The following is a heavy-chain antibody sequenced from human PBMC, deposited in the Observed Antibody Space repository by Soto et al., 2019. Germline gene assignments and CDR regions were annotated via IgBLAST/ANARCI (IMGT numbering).Heavy chain of an antibody. V-gene: IGHV1-2*02. CDR1: GYTFTGYF. D-gene: IGHD3-3*01. CDR3: ARGGGTILAPLP. CDR2: INPNSGAT. Sequence: GASVKVSFKAFGYTFTGYFMHWVRQAPGQGLEWLGWINPNSGATKYAQKFQGRVTLTRDTSINTAYMEMSMLRSDDTAVYYCARGGGTILAPLPWGQGTLVTVSS. J-gene: IGHJ5*02.